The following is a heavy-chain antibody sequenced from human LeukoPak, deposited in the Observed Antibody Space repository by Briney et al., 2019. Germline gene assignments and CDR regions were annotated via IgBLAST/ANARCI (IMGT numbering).Heavy chain of an antibody. CDR3: ARVPTTVTYTDF. Sequence: GGSLRLSCAASGFTFSDYYMSWIRQAPGKGLEWVSYNSTTGSTKYYADSVKGRFTISRDNAKNSLYLQTNSLRAEDTAVYYCARVPTTVTYTDFWGQGTLVTVSS. CDR1: GFTFSDYY. D-gene: IGHD4-17*01. V-gene: IGHV3-11*01. CDR2: NSTTGSTK. J-gene: IGHJ4*02.